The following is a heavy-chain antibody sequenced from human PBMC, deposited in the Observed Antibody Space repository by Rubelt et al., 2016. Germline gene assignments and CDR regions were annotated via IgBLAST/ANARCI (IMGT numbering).Heavy chain of an antibody. V-gene: IGHV1-69*12. CDR3: AMSSRAGLDY. CDR2: IIPILCTA. CDR1: GGTFSSYA. J-gene: IGHJ4*02. Sequence: QVQLVQSGAEVKKPGSSVKVSCKASGGTFSSYAISWVRQAPGQGLEWMGGIIPILCTAKYAQKFQGRGTITADESTSTAYMELSSLRAEDTAVYYGAMSSRAGLDYWGQGTLVTVSS. D-gene: IGHD6-6*01.